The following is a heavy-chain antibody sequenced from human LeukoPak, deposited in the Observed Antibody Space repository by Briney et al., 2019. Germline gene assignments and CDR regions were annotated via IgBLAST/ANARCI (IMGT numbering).Heavy chain of an antibody. CDR3: AKGGKWDVTPFDY. J-gene: IGHJ4*02. CDR2: ISGGGGST. D-gene: IGHD1-26*01. V-gene: IGHV3-23*01. Sequence: GRSLRLSCAASGLTFTSYSMNWVRQAPGKGLEWVSTISGGGGSTYYADSVKGRFTISRDNSKNTLYLQVNSLRAEDTAVYYCAKGGKWDVTPFDYWGQGTLVTVSS. CDR1: GLTFTSYS.